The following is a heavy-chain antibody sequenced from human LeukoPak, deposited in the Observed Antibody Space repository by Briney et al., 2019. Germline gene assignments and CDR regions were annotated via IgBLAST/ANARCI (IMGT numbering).Heavy chain of an antibody. J-gene: IGHJ3*02. CDR2: IYWNDDK. CDR3: AHRLPSDAFDI. Sequence: SGPTLVHPTQPLTLTCTFSGFSLSTSGVGGGWVRQPPEKALEWLSLIYWNDDKRYSPSLKSRLTITKDTSKNQVVLTMTNMDPVDTATYYCAHRLPSDAFDIWGQGTMVTVSS. CDR1: GFSLSTSGVG. V-gene: IGHV2-5*01.